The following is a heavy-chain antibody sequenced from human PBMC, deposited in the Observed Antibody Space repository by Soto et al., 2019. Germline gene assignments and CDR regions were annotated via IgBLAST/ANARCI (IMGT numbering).Heavy chain of an antibody. J-gene: IGHJ3*02. D-gene: IGHD3-10*01. Sequence: QVPLVQSGAEVKKPGASVKVSCKASGYTFTSYGISWVRQAPGQGLEWMGWISAYNGNTNYAQKLQGRVTMTTDTSTSTAYMELRSLRSDDTAVYYCARERITMVRGVMGDAFDIWGQGTMVTASS. CDR2: ISAYNGNT. V-gene: IGHV1-18*01. CDR3: ARERITMVRGVMGDAFDI. CDR1: GYTFTSYG.